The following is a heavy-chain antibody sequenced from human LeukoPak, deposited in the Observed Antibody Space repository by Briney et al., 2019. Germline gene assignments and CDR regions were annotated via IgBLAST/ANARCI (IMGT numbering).Heavy chain of an antibody. CDR3: ARGGGYSSSWSDPFDY. Sequence: GGSLRLSCAASGFTFTTFTMHWVRQAPGKGLEWVSSISSSSTYIFYADSVRGRFIISRDNAENSLYLQMNSLRADDTAVYYCARGGGYSSSWSDPFDYWGQGTLVTVSS. J-gene: IGHJ4*02. CDR1: GFTFTTFT. V-gene: IGHV3-21*06. CDR2: ISSSSTYI. D-gene: IGHD6-13*01.